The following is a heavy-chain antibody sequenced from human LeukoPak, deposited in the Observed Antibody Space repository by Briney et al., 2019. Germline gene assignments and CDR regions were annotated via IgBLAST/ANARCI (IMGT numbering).Heavy chain of an antibody. CDR1: GYTFTGYY. Sequence: GASAKVSCKASGYTFTGYYMHWVRQAPGQGLEWMGRINPNSGGTNYAQKFQGRVTMTRDTSISTAYMELSRLRSDDTAVYYCARSDIDYYYYGMDVWGQGTTVTVSS. V-gene: IGHV1-2*06. J-gene: IGHJ6*02. CDR2: INPNSGGT. CDR3: ARSDIDYYYYGMDV. D-gene: IGHD5-12*01.